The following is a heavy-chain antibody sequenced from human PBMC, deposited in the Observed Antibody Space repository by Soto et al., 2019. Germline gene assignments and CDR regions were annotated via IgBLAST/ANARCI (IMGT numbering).Heavy chain of an antibody. J-gene: IGHJ4*02. CDR1: GGSISSGGYY. Sequence: SETLSLTCTVSGGSISSGGYYWSWIRQHPGKGLEWIGYIYYSGSTYYNPSLKSRVTISVDTSKNQFSLKLSSVTAADTAVYYCARGRLEQQLVLAARIDYWGQGTLVTVSS. V-gene: IGHV4-31*03. D-gene: IGHD6-13*01. CDR3: ARGRLEQQLVLAARIDY. CDR2: IYYSGST.